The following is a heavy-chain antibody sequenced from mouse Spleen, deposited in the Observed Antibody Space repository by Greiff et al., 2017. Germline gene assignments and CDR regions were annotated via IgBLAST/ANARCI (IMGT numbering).Heavy chain of an antibody. J-gene: IGHJ4*01. CDR1: GFTFSDYY. V-gene: IGHV5-12*02. CDR2: ISNGGGST. D-gene: IGHD6-1*01. CDR3: ARGATYYAMDY. Sequence: EVQLVESGGGLVQPGGSLKLSCATSGFTFSDYYMYWVRQTPEKRLEWVAYISNGGGSTYYPDTVKGRFTISRDNAKNTLYLQMSRLKSEDTAMYYCARGATYYAMDYWGQGTSVTVSS.